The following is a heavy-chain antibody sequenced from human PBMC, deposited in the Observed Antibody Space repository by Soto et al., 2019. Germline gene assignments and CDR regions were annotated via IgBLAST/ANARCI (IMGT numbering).Heavy chain of an antibody. CDR3: ARDLPAAGYYYYYGMDV. CDR2: TYTSGST. J-gene: IGHJ6*02. D-gene: IGHD6-13*01. V-gene: IGHV4-4*07. CDR1: GGSISSYY. Sequence: SETLSLTCTVSGGSISSYYWSWIRQPAGKGLEWIGRTYTSGSTNYNPSLKSRVTMSVDTSKNQFSLKLSSVTAADTAVYYCARDLPAAGYYYYYGMDVWGQGTTVTVSS.